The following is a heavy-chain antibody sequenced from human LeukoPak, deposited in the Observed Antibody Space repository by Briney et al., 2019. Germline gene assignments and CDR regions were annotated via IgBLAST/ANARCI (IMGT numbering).Heavy chain of an antibody. V-gene: IGHV3-23*01. CDR3: AEGYYGGSATHFDS. CDR2: MSGSGGSGT. CDR1: GFTFSTFA. D-gene: IGHD4-23*01. Sequence: GGSLRLSCAASGFTFSTFAMSWVRQAPGKGLERVSVMSGSGGSGTYYADSVKGRFTISRDNSKNTLFLEMNSLRAEDTALYFCAEGYYGGSATHFDSWGQGVMVTVSS. J-gene: IGHJ4*02.